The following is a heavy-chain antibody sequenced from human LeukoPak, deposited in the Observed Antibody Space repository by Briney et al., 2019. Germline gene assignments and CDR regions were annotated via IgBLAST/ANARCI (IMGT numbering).Heavy chain of an antibody. J-gene: IGHJ4*02. D-gene: IGHD4-11*01. CDR3: ARAQGNSFRPFDY. CDR1: GGSISSYY. Sequence: SETLSLTCTVSGGSISSYYWSWIRQPPGKGLEWIGYIYTSGSTNYNPSLKSRVTISVDTSKNQFSLKLSSVTAADTAVHYCARAQGNSFRPFDYWGQGTLVTVSS. V-gene: IGHV4-4*09. CDR2: IYTSGST.